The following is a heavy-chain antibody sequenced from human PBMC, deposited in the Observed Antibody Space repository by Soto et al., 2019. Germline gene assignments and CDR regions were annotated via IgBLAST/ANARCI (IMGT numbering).Heavy chain of an antibody. Sequence: GGSLRLSCAASGFTFSSYAMHWVRQAPGKGLEWVAVISYDGSNKYYADSVKGRFTISRDNSKNTLYLQMNSLRAEDTAVYYCEREDITIFTYYGMDVWGQGTTVTVSS. CDR3: EREDITIFTYYGMDV. CDR1: GFTFSSYA. D-gene: IGHD3-3*01. J-gene: IGHJ6*02. CDR2: ISYDGSNK. V-gene: IGHV3-30-3*01.